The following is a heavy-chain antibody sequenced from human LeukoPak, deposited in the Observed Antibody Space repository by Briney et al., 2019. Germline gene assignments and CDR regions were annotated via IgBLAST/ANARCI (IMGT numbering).Heavy chain of an antibody. CDR2: INPNSGGT. V-gene: IGHV1-2*02. CDR3: AREVVVVPAAAPPYYYMDV. D-gene: IGHD2-2*01. CDR1: GYTFTGYY. J-gene: IGHJ6*03. Sequence: ASVKVSCKASGYTFTGYYMHWVRQAPGQGLEWMGWINPNSGGTNYAQKLQGRVTMTTDTSTSTAYMELRSLRSDDTAVYYCAREVVVVPAAAPPYYYMDVWGKGTTVTISS.